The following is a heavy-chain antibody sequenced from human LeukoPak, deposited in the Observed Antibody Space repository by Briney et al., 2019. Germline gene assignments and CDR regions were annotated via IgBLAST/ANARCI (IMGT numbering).Heavy chain of an antibody. Sequence: GVSLRLSCAASVFSFSSYAMHWARQAPDKGLEWVAVISYEETNKYYGHAVKGRFTISRDNSRNKLYLQMNGLRAEDTAVYYCARDWQGSPGYYFQYWGQGTLVTVSS. CDR2: ISYEETNK. CDR3: ARDWQGSPGYYFQY. CDR1: VFSFSSYA. D-gene: IGHD2-2*01. V-gene: IGHV3-30*01. J-gene: IGHJ4*02.